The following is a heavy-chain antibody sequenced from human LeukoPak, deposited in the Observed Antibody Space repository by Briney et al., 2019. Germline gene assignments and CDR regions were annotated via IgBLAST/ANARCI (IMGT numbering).Heavy chain of an antibody. Sequence: PGGSLRLSCAASGFKFDDYGMSWVRQAPGKGLEWVSGINWNGGSTDYADSVKDRFTISRDNAKNSLYLQMNSLRAEDTALYYCARYGDPNYYYFYVDVWGKGTTVTVSS. V-gene: IGHV3-20*04. J-gene: IGHJ6*03. CDR3: ARYGDPNYYYFYVDV. CDR2: INWNGGST. D-gene: IGHD4-17*01. CDR1: GFKFDDYG.